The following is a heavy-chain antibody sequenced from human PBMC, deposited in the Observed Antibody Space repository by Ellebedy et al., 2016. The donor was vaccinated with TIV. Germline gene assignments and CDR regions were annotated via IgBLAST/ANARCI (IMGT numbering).Heavy chain of an antibody. CDR1: GDSIGGQY. CDR3: ARERVYVSGSGRRYGMDV. J-gene: IGHJ6*02. Sequence: MPGGSLRLSCTVSGDSIGGQYWSWIRQPPGKALEYIGYMYKSGVSNYNRSLKSRVTISMDTSKNQFSLNLRSVTAADTAVYYCARERVYVSGSGRRYGMDVWGPGTTVTVSS. CDR2: MYKSGVS. D-gene: IGHD3-10*01. V-gene: IGHV4-59*11.